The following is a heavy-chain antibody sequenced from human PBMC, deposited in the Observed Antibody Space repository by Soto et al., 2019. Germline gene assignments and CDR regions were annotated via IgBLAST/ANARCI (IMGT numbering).Heavy chain of an antibody. D-gene: IGHD4-17*01. CDR3: AILTMTTTGYDHMDV. V-gene: IGHV3-73*01. Sequence: GGSLRLSCAASGFTFSGSAVHWVRQASGKGLEWVGHVTSKTNNYATAYAASVKGRFTFSRDDSKNTAYLQMSSLKTEDTAVYFCAILTMTTTGYDHMDVWGKGTTVTVSS. CDR1: GFTFSGSA. CDR2: VTSKTNNYAT. J-gene: IGHJ6*03.